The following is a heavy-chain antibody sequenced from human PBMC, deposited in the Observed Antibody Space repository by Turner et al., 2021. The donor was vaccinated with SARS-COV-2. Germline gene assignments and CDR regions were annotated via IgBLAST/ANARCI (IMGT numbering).Heavy chain of an antibody. V-gene: IGHV1-24*01. CDR3: ATCRDGYNWGAFHI. Sequence: QVQLVQSGAEVKKPGASVKVSCQVSGYTLTELSMHRVRQAPGKGLEWMGGFDPEDGETIYAQKFQGRVTMTEDTYTDTAYMELSSLRSEDTAMYYCATCRDGYNWGAFHIWGQGTMVTVSS. D-gene: IGHD5-12*01. J-gene: IGHJ3*02. CDR1: GYTLTELS. CDR2: FDPEDGET.